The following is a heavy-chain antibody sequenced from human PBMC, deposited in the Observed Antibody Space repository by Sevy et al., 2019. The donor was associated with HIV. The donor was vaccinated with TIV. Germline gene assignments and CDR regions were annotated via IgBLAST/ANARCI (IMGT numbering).Heavy chain of an antibody. CDR3: AREYGSGSVYRAYYYYYMDV. Sequence: GGSLRLSCAASGFTFSSYAMHWVRQAPGKGLEYVSAISSNGGSTYYANSVKGRFTISRDNSKNTLYLQMGSLRAEDMAVYYCAREYGSGSVYRAYYYYYMDVWGKGTTVTVSS. J-gene: IGHJ6*03. CDR1: GFTFSSYA. D-gene: IGHD3-10*01. CDR2: ISSNGGST. V-gene: IGHV3-64*01.